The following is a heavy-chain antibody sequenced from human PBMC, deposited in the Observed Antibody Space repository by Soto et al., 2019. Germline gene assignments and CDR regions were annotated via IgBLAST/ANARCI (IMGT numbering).Heavy chain of an antibody. V-gene: IGHV3-33*01. CDR3: ARVKKISSSSPKTYYYYGMDV. Sequence: GGSLRLSCAASVFTFSSYGMHWVRQAPGKGLEWVAVIWYDGSNKYYADSVKGRFTISRDNSKNTLYLQMNSLRAEDTAVYYCARVKKISSSSPKTYYYYGMDVWGQGTTVTVSS. D-gene: IGHD6-6*01. CDR1: VFTFSSYG. J-gene: IGHJ6*02. CDR2: IWYDGSNK.